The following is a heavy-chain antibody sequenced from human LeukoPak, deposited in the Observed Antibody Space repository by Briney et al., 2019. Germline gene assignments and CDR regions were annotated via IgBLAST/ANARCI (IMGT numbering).Heavy chain of an antibody. CDR2: INHSGST. CDR1: GGSFRGYY. D-gene: IGHD2-2*01. V-gene: IGHV4-34*01. Sequence: SETLSLTCAVYGGSFRGYYWSWIRQPPGKGREWIGEINHSGSTNYNPSLKSRVTISVDTSKNQFSLKLSSVTAADTAVYYCARGAPQDIVVVPAAPSFDYWGQGTLVTVSS. J-gene: IGHJ4*02. CDR3: ARGAPQDIVVVPAAPSFDY.